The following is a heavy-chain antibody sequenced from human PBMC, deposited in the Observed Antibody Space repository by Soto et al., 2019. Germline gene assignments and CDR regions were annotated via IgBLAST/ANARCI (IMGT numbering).Heavy chain of an antibody. CDR2: INWNGVNK. D-gene: IGHD3-16*01. J-gene: IGHJ1*01. CDR3: AKDVDRLGELWGYFQS. CDR1: GFMFEDFA. V-gene: IGHV3-9*01. Sequence: GGSLRLSCTVSGFMFEDFAMHWVRQAPGQGLEWVSGINWNGVNKGYAESVLGRFTISRDNAKKSLYLDMNYLRPEDTALYFCAKDVDRLGELWGYFQSWGQGTMVTVS.